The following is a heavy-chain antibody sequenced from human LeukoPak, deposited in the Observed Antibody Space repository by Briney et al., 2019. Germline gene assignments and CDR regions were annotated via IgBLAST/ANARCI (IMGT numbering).Heavy chain of an antibody. Sequence: PSETLSLTCSVSGYSISSAYYWGWIRQPPGKGLEWIGTMYHSGSTNYNPSLKSRVTISVDTSKNQFSLKLSSVTAADTAVYYCARSGRIAVAGIGYWGQGTLVTVSS. CDR2: MYHSGST. CDR1: GYSISSAYY. CDR3: ARSGRIAVAGIGY. J-gene: IGHJ4*02. V-gene: IGHV4-38-2*02. D-gene: IGHD6-19*01.